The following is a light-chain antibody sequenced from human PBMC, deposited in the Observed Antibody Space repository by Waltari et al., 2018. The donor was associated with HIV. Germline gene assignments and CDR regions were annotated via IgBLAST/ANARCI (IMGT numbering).Light chain of an antibody. CDR3: MQSLEIPHT. Sequence: IVMTQSPLSLPVTPGEPATISCRSGQSLLHSDGYNFLDWYLQRPGHPPQLWIYLGSHRAPGGPTRFTGSGSDTNFILNITRVEADDVGVYLCMQSLEIPHTFGQGTRVEI. J-gene: IGKJ2*01. CDR1: QSLLHSDGYNF. V-gene: IGKV2-28*01. CDR2: LGS.